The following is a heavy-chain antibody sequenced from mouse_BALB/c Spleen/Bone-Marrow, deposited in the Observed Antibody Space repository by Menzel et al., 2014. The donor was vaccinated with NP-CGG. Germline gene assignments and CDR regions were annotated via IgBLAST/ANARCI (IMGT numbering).Heavy chain of an antibody. CDR3: ARDGNPYWYFDV. J-gene: IGHJ1*01. CDR2: INPYNDGT. V-gene: IGHV1-14*01. Sequence: VQLKDSGPELVKPGASVKMSCKASGYTFTSYVMHWVKQKPGQGLEWIGYINPYNDGTKYNEKFKGKATLTSDKSSSTAYMQHSSLTSEDSAVIYCARDGNPYWYFDVWGAGTTVTVSS. CDR1: GYTFTSYV. D-gene: IGHD2-1*01.